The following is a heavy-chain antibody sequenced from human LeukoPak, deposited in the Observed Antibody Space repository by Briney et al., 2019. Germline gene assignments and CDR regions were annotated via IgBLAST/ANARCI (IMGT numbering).Heavy chain of an antibody. CDR2: ISSTSAYI. CDR3: ARGGGWDAYYYYGMDV. J-gene: IGHJ6*02. V-gene: IGHV3-21*01. Sequence: GGSLRLSCAASGFTFSSYSMNWVRQAPGKGLEWVSSISSTSAYIYYADSVKGRFAISRDNAKNSLYLQTNSLRAEDTAVYYCARGGGWDAYYYYGMDVWGQGTTVTVSS. CDR1: GFTFSSYS. D-gene: IGHD6-19*01.